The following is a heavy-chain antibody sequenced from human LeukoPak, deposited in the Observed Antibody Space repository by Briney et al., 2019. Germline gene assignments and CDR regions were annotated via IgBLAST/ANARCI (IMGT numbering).Heavy chain of an antibody. CDR2: INPSGGST. D-gene: IGHD2-8*01. V-gene: IGHV1-46*01. CDR3: AKEGGTNGVSYYFDY. Sequence: ASVKVSCKTSGYTFTSYYMHWVRQAPGQGLEWMGIINPSGGSTSYAQKFQGRVTMTRDTSTSTVYMELSSLRSEDTAVYYCAKEGGTNGVSYYFDYWGQGTLVTVSS. CDR1: GYTFTSYY. J-gene: IGHJ4*02.